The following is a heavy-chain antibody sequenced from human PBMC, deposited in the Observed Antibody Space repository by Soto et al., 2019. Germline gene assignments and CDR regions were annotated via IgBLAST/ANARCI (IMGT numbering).Heavy chain of an antibody. D-gene: IGHD6-13*01. CDR2: IYYSGST. CDR1: GGSISSGDYY. J-gene: IGHJ4*02. V-gene: IGHV4-30-4*01. Sequence: QVQLQESGPGLVKPSQTLSLTCTVSGGSISSGDYYWSWIRQPPGKGLEWIGYIYYSGSTYYNPSLKSRVNISVDTSKNQFSLKLRSVTAADTAVYYCARTHSSTWGHYYFDYWGQGTLVTVSS. CDR3: ARTHSSTWGHYYFDY.